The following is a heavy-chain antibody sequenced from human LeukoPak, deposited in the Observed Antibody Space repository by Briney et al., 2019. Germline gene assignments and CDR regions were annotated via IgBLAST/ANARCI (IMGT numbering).Heavy chain of an antibody. CDR1: GGSFSGYY. CDR2: INHSGST. V-gene: IGHV4-34*01. D-gene: IGHD3-10*01. J-gene: IGHJ5*02. Sequence: EPSETLSLTCAVYGGSFSGYYWSWIRQPPGKGLEWIGEINHSGSTNYNPSLKSRVTISVDTSKNQFSLKLSSVTAADTAVYYCASSSLPLNWFDPWGQGTLVTVSS. CDR3: ASSSLPLNWFDP.